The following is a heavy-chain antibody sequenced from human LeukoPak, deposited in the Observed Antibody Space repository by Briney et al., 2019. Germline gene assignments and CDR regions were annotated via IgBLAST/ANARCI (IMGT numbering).Heavy chain of an antibody. CDR1: GFTFNTYT. J-gene: IGHJ4*02. Sequence: PGGSLRLSCAASGFTFNTYTMYWVRQAPGKGLEWVSGISNSGGSTYYADSVKGRFTISRDNSKNTLYLQMNSLRAEDTAVYFCAKSIAVAGFAGGRTFDYWGQGTLVTVSS. CDR3: AKSIAVAGFAGGRTFDY. CDR2: ISNSGGST. D-gene: IGHD6-19*01. V-gene: IGHV3-23*01.